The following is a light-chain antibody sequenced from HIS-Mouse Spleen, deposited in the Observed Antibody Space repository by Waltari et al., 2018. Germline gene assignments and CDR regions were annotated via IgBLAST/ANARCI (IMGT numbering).Light chain of an antibody. CDR2: EGS. V-gene: IGLV2-23*01. J-gene: IGLJ2*01. CDR3: CSYAGSSTLV. CDR1: SSDVGSYNL. Sequence: QSALTQPASVSGSPGQSLTLSCTGTSSDVGSYNLVSWYQQHQGKAPKLMIYEGSKRPSGVSNRFSGSKSGNTASLTISGLQAEDEADYYCCSYAGSSTLVFGGGTKLTVL.